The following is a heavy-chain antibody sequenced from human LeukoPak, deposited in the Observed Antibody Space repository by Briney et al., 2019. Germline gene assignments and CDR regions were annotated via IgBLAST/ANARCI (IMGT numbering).Heavy chain of an antibody. CDR2: IIPIFGTA. V-gene: IGHV1-69*13. D-gene: IGHD3-16*01. Sequence: SVKVSCKASGGTFSSYAISWVRQAPGQGLEWMGGIIPIFGTANYAQRFQGRVTITADESTSTAYMELSSLRSEDTAVYYCARDYESGTNEYFQHWGQGTLVTVSS. CDR1: GGTFSSYA. J-gene: IGHJ1*01. CDR3: ARDYESGTNEYFQH.